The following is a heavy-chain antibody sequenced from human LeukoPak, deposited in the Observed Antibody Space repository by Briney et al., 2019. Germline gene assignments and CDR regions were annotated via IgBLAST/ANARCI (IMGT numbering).Heavy chain of an antibody. D-gene: IGHD3-9*01. CDR1: GGSISSGSYY. CDR3: ARDDILTGCIDY. Sequence: SETLSLTCTVAGGSISSGSYYWSWIRQPAGKGLEWIGRIYTRGRTNYNPSLKSRVTISVDTSKNQFSLKLSSVTAADTAVYYCARDDILTGCIDYWGQGTLVTVSS. V-gene: IGHV4-61*02. J-gene: IGHJ4*02. CDR2: IYTRGRT.